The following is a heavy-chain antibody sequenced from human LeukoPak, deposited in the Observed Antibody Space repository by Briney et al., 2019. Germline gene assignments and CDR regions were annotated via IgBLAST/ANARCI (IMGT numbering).Heavy chain of an antibody. CDR3: ATTTRRGSGWYRDYYYYGMDV. CDR2: INAGNGNT. CDR1: GYTFTSYA. Sequence: ASVKVSCKASGYTFTSYAMHWVRQAPGQRLEWMGWINAGNGNTKYSQKFQGRVTITRDTSASTAYMELSSLRSEDTAAYYCATTTRRGSGWYRDYYYYGMDVWGQGTTVTVSS. V-gene: IGHV1-3*01. D-gene: IGHD6-19*01. J-gene: IGHJ6*02.